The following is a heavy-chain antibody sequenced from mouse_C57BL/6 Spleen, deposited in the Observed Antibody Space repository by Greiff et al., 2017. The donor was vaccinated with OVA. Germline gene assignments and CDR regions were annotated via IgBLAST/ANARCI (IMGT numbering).Heavy chain of an antibody. Sequence: QVQLQQSGPGLVAPSQSLSITCTVSGFSLTSYGVSWVRQPPGKGLEWLGVIWGDGGSNYHSALISRLSISKDNSKSKVFLKLNSLQTDDTATYYCAKDAYYDYDDAMDYWGQGTSVTVSS. J-gene: IGHJ4*01. CDR3: AKDAYYDYDDAMDY. D-gene: IGHD2-4*01. V-gene: IGHV2-3*01. CDR1: GFSLTSYG. CDR2: IWGDGGS.